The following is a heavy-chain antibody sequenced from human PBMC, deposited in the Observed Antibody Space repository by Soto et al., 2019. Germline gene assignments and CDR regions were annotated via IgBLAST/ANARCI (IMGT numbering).Heavy chain of an antibody. Sequence: QVQMVQSGPEMKKPGASVKVSCKASGYTFSDFYIHWVRQAPGQGLEWMGWISPSSGGANYAQKFQGRINLTRDTSINTAYMELSRLRSDDTALYYCARDLRLSGNGMDVWGQGTTVTVSS. D-gene: IGHD3-10*01. CDR3: ARDLRLSGNGMDV. J-gene: IGHJ6*02. CDR2: ISPSSGGA. V-gene: IGHV1-2*02. CDR1: GYTFSDFY.